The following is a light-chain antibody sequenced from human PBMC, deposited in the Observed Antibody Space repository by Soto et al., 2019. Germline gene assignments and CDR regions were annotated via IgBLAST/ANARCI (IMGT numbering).Light chain of an antibody. CDR3: QSYDSSLSGSV. J-gene: IGLJ7*01. CDR2: GNS. Sequence: QSVLTQPPSVSGAPGQRVTISCTGSSSNIGAGYHVHWYQQLPGTAPKLLIYGNSNRPSGVPDRFSGSKSGTSASLAIPGLQAEDEADYYCQSYDSSLSGSVFGGGTQLTVL. V-gene: IGLV1-40*01. CDR1: SSNIGAGYH.